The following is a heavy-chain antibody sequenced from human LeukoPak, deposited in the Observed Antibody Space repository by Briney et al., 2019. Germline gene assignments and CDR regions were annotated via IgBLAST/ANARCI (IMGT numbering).Heavy chain of an antibody. Sequence: PGGSLRLSCAASGFTFSSYAMSWVRQAPGKGLEWVSYISSSSSTIYYADSVKGRFTISRDNAKNSLYLQMNSLRDEDTAVYYCARDLVGPPDYYYGMDVWGQGTTVTVSS. V-gene: IGHV3-48*02. CDR3: ARDLVGPPDYYYGMDV. CDR2: ISSSSSTI. CDR1: GFTFSSYA. J-gene: IGHJ6*02. D-gene: IGHD2-8*02.